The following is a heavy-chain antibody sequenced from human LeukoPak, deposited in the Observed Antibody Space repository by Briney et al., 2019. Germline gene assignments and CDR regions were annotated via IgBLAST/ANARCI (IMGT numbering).Heavy chain of an antibody. CDR3: AIGGPNSRLQL. CDR2: INLSGST. D-gene: IGHD5-18*01. J-gene: IGHJ4*02. Sequence: SETLSLTCAVYGGSLSGYYWTWIRQPPGKGLEWIGEINLSGSTNFNPSLKGRVTISVETSKYRFSLELGSVTAADAAAFYWAIGGPNSRLQLWGQGTLGTGSS. CDR1: GGSLSGYY. V-gene: IGHV4-34*01.